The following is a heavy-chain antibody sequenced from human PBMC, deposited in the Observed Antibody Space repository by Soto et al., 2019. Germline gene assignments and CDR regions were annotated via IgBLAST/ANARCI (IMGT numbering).Heavy chain of an antibody. Sequence: GGPLRLYCATSGSTFSSYAMSWVRPAPGKGLEWVSAISGSGGSTYYADSVKGRFTISRDNSKNTLYLQMNSLRAEDTAVYYCAAGGFDMISTEVIDLYYFDYWGQGTLVTVSS. CDR3: AAGGFDMISTEVIDLYYFDY. J-gene: IGHJ4*02. D-gene: IGHD3-16*01. V-gene: IGHV3-23*01. CDR2: ISGSGGST. CDR1: GSTFSSYA.